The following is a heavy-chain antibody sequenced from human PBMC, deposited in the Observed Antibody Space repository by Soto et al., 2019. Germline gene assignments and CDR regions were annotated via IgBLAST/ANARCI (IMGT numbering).Heavy chain of an antibody. Sequence: GGSLSLSCAASGFTFSSYAMHWVRQAPGKGLEWVAVISYDGSNKYYADSVKGRFTISRDNSKNTLYLQMNSLRAEDTAVYYCARGSFTIFGVVSFDYWGQGTLVTVSS. V-gene: IGHV3-30-3*01. J-gene: IGHJ4*02. D-gene: IGHD3-3*01. CDR3: ARGSFTIFGVVSFDY. CDR1: GFTFSSYA. CDR2: ISYDGSNK.